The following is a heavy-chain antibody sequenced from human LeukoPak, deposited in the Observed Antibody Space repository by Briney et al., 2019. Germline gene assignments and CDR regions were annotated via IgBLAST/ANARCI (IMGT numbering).Heavy chain of an antibody. Sequence: PGGSLRLSCAASGFTFSSYGMNWVRQAPGKGLEWVSGISDSGVGTKRADSVKGRFTISRDNSKKTLYLQMNSLRAEDTAVYYCARDGDCSGGSCQPDPWGQGTLVTVSS. V-gene: IGHV3-23*01. CDR2: ISDSGVGT. CDR1: GFTFSSYG. D-gene: IGHD2-15*01. CDR3: ARDGDCSGGSCQPDP. J-gene: IGHJ5*02.